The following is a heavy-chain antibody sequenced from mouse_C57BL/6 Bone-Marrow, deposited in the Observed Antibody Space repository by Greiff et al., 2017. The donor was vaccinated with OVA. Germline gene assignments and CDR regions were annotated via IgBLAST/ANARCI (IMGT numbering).Heavy chain of an antibody. J-gene: IGHJ1*03. CDR3: ARRYYCSSYGYFDV. Sequence: VQLQESGPELVKPGASVKISCKASGYAFSSSWMNWVKQRPGQGLEWIGRIYPGGGDTNYNGKFKGKATLTADKSSSTAYMQLSSLTSEDSAVYFCARRYYCSSYGYFDVWGTGTTVTVSS. CDR1: GYAFSSSW. V-gene: IGHV1-82*01. D-gene: IGHD1-1*01. CDR2: IYPGGGDT.